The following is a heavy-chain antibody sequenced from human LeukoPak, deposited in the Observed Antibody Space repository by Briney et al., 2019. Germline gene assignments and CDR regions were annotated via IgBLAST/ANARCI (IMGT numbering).Heavy chain of an antibody. CDR3: ARRYTYGSDFDH. V-gene: IGHV1-69*05. D-gene: IGHD5-18*01. J-gene: IGHJ4*02. Sequence: SVKVSCKASGGTFSSYAISWVRQAPGQGLEWMGGIIPIFGTANYAQKFQGRVTITTDESTSTAYMELSSLRSEDTAVYYCARRYTYGSDFDHWGQGTLVTVSS. CDR2: IIPIFGTA. CDR1: GGTFSSYA.